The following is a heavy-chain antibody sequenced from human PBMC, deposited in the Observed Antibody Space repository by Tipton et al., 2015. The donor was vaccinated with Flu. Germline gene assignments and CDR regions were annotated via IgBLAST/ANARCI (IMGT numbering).Heavy chain of an antibody. CDR3: ARRVGLVSSGYYPSKGFDY. D-gene: IGHD3-22*01. CDR1: GGSISSSSYY. Sequence: TLSLTCTVSGGSISSSSYYWGWIRQPPGKGLEWIGSIYYSGSTYYNPSLKSRVTISVDTSKNQFSLKLSSVTAADPAVYYCARRVGLVSSGYYPSKGFDYWGQGTLVTVSS. J-gene: IGHJ4*02. V-gene: IGHV4-39*07. CDR2: IYYSGST.